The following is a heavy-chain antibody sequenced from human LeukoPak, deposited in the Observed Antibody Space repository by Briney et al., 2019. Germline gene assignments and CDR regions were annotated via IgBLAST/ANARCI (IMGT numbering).Heavy chain of an antibody. Sequence: SVKVSCKASGGTFSSYVISWVRQAPGQGLEWMGGIIPIFGTANYAQKFQGRVTITTDESTSTAYMELSSLRSEDTAVYYCATKFPSTTIFGVVIIEDYYYYYMDVWGKGTTVTVSS. CDR2: IIPIFGTA. V-gene: IGHV1-69*05. CDR1: GGTFSSYV. D-gene: IGHD3-3*01. CDR3: ATKFPSTTIFGVVIIEDYYYYYMDV. J-gene: IGHJ6*03.